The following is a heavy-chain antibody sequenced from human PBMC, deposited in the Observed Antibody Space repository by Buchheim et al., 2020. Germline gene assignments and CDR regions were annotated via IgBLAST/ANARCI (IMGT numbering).Heavy chain of an antibody. CDR1: GGSFSGYY. CDR3: ARGRGSGSPRWYFDL. V-gene: IGHV4-34*01. D-gene: IGHD3-10*01. J-gene: IGHJ2*01. Sequence: QVQLQQWGAGLLKPSETLSLTCAVYGGSFSGYYWSWIRQPPGKGLEWIGEINHSGSTNYNPSLKSRVTISVDTSKNQFSLKLSSVTAADTAVYYCARGRGSGSPRWYFDLWGRGTL. CDR2: INHSGST.